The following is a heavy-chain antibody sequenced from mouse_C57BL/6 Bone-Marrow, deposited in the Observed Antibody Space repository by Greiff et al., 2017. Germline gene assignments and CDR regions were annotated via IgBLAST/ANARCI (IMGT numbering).Heavy chain of an antibody. CDR1: GYTFTDYS. Sequence: VQLQQSGPELVKPGASVKMSCKASGYTFTDYSMHWVKQRPGKSLEWIGDINPNNGGTSYNQKFKGKATLTVDKSSSTAYMELRSLTSEDSAVSYDAALIYYGYYEGDIDYWGQGTSVTVSS. V-gene: IGHV1-22*01. CDR2: INPNNGGT. CDR3: AALIYYGYYEGDIDY. D-gene: IGHD2-3*01. J-gene: IGHJ4*01.